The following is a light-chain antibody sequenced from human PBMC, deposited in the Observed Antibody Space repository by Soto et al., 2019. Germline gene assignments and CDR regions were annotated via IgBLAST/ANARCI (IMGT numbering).Light chain of an antibody. Sequence: DIPMTQSPSSLSASVGDRVTITCRASQSISSYLNWYQQKPGKAPNLLIYAASSLQSGVPSRFSSTGSGTDFTLTISSLQPEDFATYYCQQSYSSSWTFGRGTTVEIK. J-gene: IGKJ1*01. CDR1: QSISSY. CDR2: AAS. CDR3: QQSYSSSWT. V-gene: IGKV1-39*01.